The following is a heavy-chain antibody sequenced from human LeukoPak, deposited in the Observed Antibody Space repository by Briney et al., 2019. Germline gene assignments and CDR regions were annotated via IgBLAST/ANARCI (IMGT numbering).Heavy chain of an antibody. J-gene: IGHJ4*02. CDR3: AKELWELGYFDY. CDR2: ISGSGGST. Sequence: GGSLRLSCAASGFTFSSYEMNWVRQAPGKGLEWVSAISGSGGSTYYADSVKGRFTISRDNSKNTLYLQMNSLRAEDTAVYYCAKELWELGYFDYWGQGTLVTVSS. D-gene: IGHD1-26*01. V-gene: IGHV3-23*01. CDR1: GFTFSSYE.